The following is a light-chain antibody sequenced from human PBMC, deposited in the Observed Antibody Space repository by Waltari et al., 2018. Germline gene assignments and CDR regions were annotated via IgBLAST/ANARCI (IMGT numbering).Light chain of an antibody. Sequence: EIVLTQSPGTLSLSPGERATLSCRASQSVSSRYLVWYQQKPGQAPRLLIYGASSRATGIPDRFSGSGSGTDFTLTISRLEPEDFAVYYCQQYGSSLLITFGQGTRLEIK. J-gene: IGKJ5*01. CDR3: QQYGSSLLIT. V-gene: IGKV3-20*01. CDR2: GAS. CDR1: QSVSSRY.